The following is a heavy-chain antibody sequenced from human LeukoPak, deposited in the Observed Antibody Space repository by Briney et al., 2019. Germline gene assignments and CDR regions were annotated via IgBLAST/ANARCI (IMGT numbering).Heavy chain of an antibody. CDR1: GFTFSRYG. J-gene: IGHJ4*02. Sequence: PGRSLRLSCAASGFTFSRYGMHWVRQAPGKGLEWVAVIWYDGSNKYYADSVKGRFTISRDNSKNTLYLQMNSLRAEDTAVYYCAKGSLVGATTPFDYWGQGTLVTVSS. D-gene: IGHD1-26*01. V-gene: IGHV3-33*06. CDR2: IWYDGSNK. CDR3: AKGSLVGATTPFDY.